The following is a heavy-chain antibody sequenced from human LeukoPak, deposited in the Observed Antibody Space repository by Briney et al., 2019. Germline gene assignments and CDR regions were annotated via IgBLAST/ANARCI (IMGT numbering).Heavy chain of an antibody. D-gene: IGHD2-15*01. Sequence: SETLSLTCAVYGGSFSGYYWSWIRQPPGKGLEWIGEINHSGSTNYNPSLKSRVTISVDTSKNQFSLKLSSVTAADTAVYYCARANSGGSSQYDYWGQGTLVTVSS. CDR3: ARANSGGSSQYDY. CDR1: GGSFSGYY. CDR2: INHSGST. J-gene: IGHJ4*02. V-gene: IGHV4-34*01.